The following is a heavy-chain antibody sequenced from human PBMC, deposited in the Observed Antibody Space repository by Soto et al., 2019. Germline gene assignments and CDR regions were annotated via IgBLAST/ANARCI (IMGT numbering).Heavy chain of an antibody. J-gene: IGHJ4*02. CDR2: ISAYNGNT. D-gene: IGHD6-13*01. CDR1: GYTFTSYG. V-gene: IGHV1-18*01. CDR3: ARGPAYRAAAGTTDY. Sequence: ASVKVSCKASGYTFTSYGISWVRQAPGQGLEWMGWISAYNGNTNYAQKLQGRVTMTTDTSTSTAYMELRSLRSDDTAVYYCARGPAYRAAAGTTDYWGQGTLVTVSS.